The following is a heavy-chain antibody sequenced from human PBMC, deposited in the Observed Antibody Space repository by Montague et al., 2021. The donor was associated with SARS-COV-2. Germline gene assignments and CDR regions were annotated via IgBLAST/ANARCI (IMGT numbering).Heavy chain of an antibody. CDR2: IYSSGST. J-gene: IGHJ4*02. V-gene: IGHV4-59*01. D-gene: IGHD6-19*01. CDR1: GGSIRSYY. CDR3: ARHTRGWQPFDF. Sequence: SETLSLTCTDSGGSIRSYYWSWIRQPPGKGLEWIGEIYSSGSTNYNPSLKSRVTISMDTSKSQFSLKLTSVTAADTAVYYCARHTRGWQPFDFWGQGTLVTVSS.